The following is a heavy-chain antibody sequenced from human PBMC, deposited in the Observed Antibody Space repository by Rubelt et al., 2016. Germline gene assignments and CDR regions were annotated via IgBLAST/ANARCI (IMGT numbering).Heavy chain of an antibody. J-gene: IGHJ6*02. Sequence: EVQLVESGGGLVQPGGSLRLSCAASGLTFSTYWMHWVRQAPGKGLGWVSHIKSDGSSTNYADSVEGRFTISRDRAKNTVYLQMNSLRAEETAVYYCARDGIPRNYAANDGMDVWGQGTTVTVSS. CDR2: IKSDGSST. V-gene: IGHV3-74*01. D-gene: IGHD4-11*01. CDR1: GLTFSTYW. CDR3: ARDGIPRNYAANDGMDV.